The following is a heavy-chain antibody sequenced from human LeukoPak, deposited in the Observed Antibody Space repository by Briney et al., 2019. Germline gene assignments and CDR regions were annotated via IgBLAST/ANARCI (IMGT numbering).Heavy chain of an antibody. J-gene: IGHJ6*02. CDR1: GGTFSSYA. CDR3: AREKGPEYYDFWSGYSRNYYGMDV. Sequence: SVTVSCKASGGTFSSYAISWVRQAPGQGLEWMGGIIPIFGTANYAQKFQGRVTITADESTSTAYMELSSLRSEDTAVYYCAREKGPEYYDFWSGYSRNYYGMDVWGQGTTVTVSS. D-gene: IGHD3-3*01. CDR2: IIPIFGTA. V-gene: IGHV1-69*13.